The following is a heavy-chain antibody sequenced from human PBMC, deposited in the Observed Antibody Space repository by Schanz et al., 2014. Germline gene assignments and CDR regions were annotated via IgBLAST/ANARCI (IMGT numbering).Heavy chain of an antibody. J-gene: IGHJ4*02. V-gene: IGHV3-48*01. CDR3: ARSRGFDSIFDF. D-gene: IGHD5-12*01. CDR2: ISSSGTSI. Sequence: EVHLLESGGGLVQPGGSLRLSCAASGFTFSNHALSWVRQTPGKGLEWVSFISSSGTSIYYADSVKGRFTISRDNAKNSLYLQMNSLRAEDTAVYYCARSRGFDSIFDFWGRGTLVTVSS. CDR1: GFTFSNHA.